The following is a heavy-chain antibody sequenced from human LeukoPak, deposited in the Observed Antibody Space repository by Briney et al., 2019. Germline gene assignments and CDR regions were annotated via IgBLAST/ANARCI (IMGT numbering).Heavy chain of an antibody. V-gene: IGHV1-18*01. CDR1: GYTFTSYG. J-gene: IGHJ3*02. CDR2: ISAYNGNT. D-gene: IGHD4-23*01. CDR3: ARSYGGNSVLGYAFDI. Sequence: GASVKVSCKASGYTFTSYGISWVRQAPGQGLEWMGWISAYNGNTNYAQKLQGRVTMTTDTSTSTAYMELRSLRSDDTAVYYCARSYGGNSVLGYAFDIWGQGTLVTVSS.